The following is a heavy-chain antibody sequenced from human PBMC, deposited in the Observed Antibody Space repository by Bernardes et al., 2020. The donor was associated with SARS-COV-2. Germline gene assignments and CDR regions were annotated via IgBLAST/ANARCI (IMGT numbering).Heavy chain of an antibody. CDR3: AHNVLLWFGELYYFDY. D-gene: IGHD3-10*01. V-gene: IGHV4-39*01. Sequence: LSLTCTVSGGSISSSSYYWGWIRQPPGKGLEWIGSIYYSGSTYYNPSLKSRVTISVDTSKNQFSLKLSSVTAADTAVYYCAHNVLLWFGELYYFDYWGQGTLVTVSS. CDR1: GGSISSSSYY. CDR2: IYYSGST. J-gene: IGHJ4*02.